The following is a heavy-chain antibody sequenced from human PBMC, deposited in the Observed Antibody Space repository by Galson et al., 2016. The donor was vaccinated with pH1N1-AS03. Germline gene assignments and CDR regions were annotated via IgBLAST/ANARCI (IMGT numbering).Heavy chain of an antibody. CDR2: ITDSSNYI. D-gene: IGHD5-24*01. CDR3: ARGWVRQFFDY. J-gene: IGHJ4*02. V-gene: IGHV3-21*01. Sequence: SLRLSCAASGFTFSSFSMNWFRQTPERGLEWVAAITDSSNYIYYTESVKGRFTISRDNAKNSLYLQMNSLRVEDTAFYYCARGWVRQFFDYGGQGTLVTVSS. CDR1: GFTFSSFS.